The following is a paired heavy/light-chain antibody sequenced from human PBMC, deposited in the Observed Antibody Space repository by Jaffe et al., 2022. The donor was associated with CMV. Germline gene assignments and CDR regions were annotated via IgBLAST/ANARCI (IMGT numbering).Heavy chain of an antibody. CDR2: ISSSSSYM. CDR1: GFTFSNFT. J-gene: IGHJ2*01. CDR3: ARSSSGDYAPVDF. V-gene: IGHV3-21*02. Sequence: EVQLVESGGGLVKPGGSLRLSCAASGFTFSNFTMNWVRQAPGKGLEWVSSISSSSSYMYYADSVKGRFTISRDNTRKSLYLQMNSLRAEDTAVYYCARSSSGDYAPVDFWGRGTLVIVSS. D-gene: IGHD4-17*01.
Light chain of an antibody. CDR1: QSLLYSSNNKNY. CDR3: QQYYTTPYT. V-gene: IGKV4-1*01. Sequence: DIVMTQSPDSLPVSLGERATINCKSSQSLLYSSNNKNYLAWYQQKQGQPPKLLIHWASTRESGVPDRFSGSGSGTDFTLTISSLQAEDVAVYYCQQYYTTPYTFGQGTKLEI. CDR2: WAS. J-gene: IGKJ2*01.